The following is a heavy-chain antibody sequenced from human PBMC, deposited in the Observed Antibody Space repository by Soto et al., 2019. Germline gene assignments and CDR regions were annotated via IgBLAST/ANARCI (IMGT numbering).Heavy chain of an antibody. CDR2: ISYDGSNK. D-gene: IGHD6-19*01. CDR3: GGGGGIAVAGLFDY. V-gene: IGHV3-30-3*01. CDR1: GFTFSSYA. Sequence: PGGSLRLSCAASGFTFSSYAMHWVRQAPGKGLEWVAGISYDGSNKYYADSVKGRFTISRDNSKNTLYLQMNSLRAEDTAVYYCGGGGGIAVAGLFDYWGQGTLFTVSS. J-gene: IGHJ4*02.